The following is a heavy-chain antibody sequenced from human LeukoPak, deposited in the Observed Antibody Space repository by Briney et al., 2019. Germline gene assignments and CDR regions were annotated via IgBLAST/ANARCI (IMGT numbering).Heavy chain of an antibody. Sequence: AETLSLTCAVYGGSFSGYYWSWIRQLPGKGLEWIGEINHSGSTNYNPSLKSRVTISVDTSKNQFSLKLNSVTAADTAVYYCARVEEGYGSGRRENYYYYYMDVWGKGTTVTVSS. J-gene: IGHJ6*03. V-gene: IGHV4-34*01. CDR2: INHSGST. CDR1: GGSFSGYY. D-gene: IGHD3-10*01. CDR3: ARVEEGYGSGRRENYYYYYMDV.